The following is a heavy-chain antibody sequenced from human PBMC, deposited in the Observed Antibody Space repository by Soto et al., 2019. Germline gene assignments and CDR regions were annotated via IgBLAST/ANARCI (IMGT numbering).Heavy chain of an antibody. Sequence: ASVKVSCKASGYTFTGYYMHWVRQAPGQGLEWMGWINPNSGGTNYAQKLQGRVTMTRDTSISTAYMELSRLRSDDTAVYYCATIFGVVIRNWFDPWGQGTLVTVSS. J-gene: IGHJ5*02. CDR1: GYTFTGYY. D-gene: IGHD3-3*01. CDR3: ATIFGVVIRNWFDP. CDR2: INPNSGGT. V-gene: IGHV1-2*02.